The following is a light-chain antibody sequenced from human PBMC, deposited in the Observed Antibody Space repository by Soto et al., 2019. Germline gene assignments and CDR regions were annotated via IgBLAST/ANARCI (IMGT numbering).Light chain of an antibody. CDR3: QQYNHY. CDR1: QSISNW. V-gene: IGKV1-5*03. J-gene: IGKJ3*01. Sequence: DFQMTQSPSTLSASVGDRVTITCRASQSISNWLAWYQQKPGKAPKLLIYKASSLESGVPSRFSGSGSGTEFTLTIRSLQPDDFAPYYCQQYNHYFGPGTKVDIK. CDR2: KAS.